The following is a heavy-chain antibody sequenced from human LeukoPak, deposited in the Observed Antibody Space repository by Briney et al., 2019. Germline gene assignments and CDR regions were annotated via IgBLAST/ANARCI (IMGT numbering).Heavy chain of an antibody. J-gene: IGHJ5*02. D-gene: IGHD3-10*01. CDR1: GFTFSSYW. V-gene: IGHV3-7*01. Sequence: GGSLRLSCAASGFTFSSYWMSWVRQAPGKGLEWVANIKQDGSEKYYVDSVKGRFTISRDNAKNSLYLQMNSLRAEDTAVYYCARDYRRFGEFPCHITWGQGTLVTVSS. CDR2: IKQDGSEK. CDR3: ARDYRRFGEFPCHIT.